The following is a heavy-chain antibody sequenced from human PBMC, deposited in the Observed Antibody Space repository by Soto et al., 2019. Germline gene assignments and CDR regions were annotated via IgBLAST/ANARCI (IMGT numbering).Heavy chain of an antibody. CDR3: AISNWNSAYFDY. V-gene: IGHV3-23*01. CDR1: GFTFSSYA. D-gene: IGHD1-7*01. J-gene: IGHJ4*02. Sequence: EVQLLESGGGLVQPGGSLRLSCAAAGFTFSSYAMNWVRQAPGKGLEWVSAISGSGGSTYYADSVKGRFTISRDNSKNTLYLQMNSLRAEDTAVYYCAISNWNSAYFDYWGQGTLVTVSS. CDR2: ISGSGGST.